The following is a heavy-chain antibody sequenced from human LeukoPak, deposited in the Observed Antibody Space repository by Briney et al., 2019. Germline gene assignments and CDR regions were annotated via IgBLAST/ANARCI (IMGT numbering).Heavy chain of an antibody. V-gene: IGHV4-34*01. D-gene: IGHD2-2*01. Sequence: SETLSLTCAVYSGSFSGYYWSWIRQPPGKGLEWIGEINHSGSTNYNPSLKSRVTISVDTSKNQFSLKLSSVTAADTAVYYCVRLGIRGRRQYCSSTSCLRSYGMDVWGQGTTVTVSS. CDR2: INHSGST. CDR3: VRLGIRGRRQYCSSTSCLRSYGMDV. CDR1: SGSFSGYY. J-gene: IGHJ6*02.